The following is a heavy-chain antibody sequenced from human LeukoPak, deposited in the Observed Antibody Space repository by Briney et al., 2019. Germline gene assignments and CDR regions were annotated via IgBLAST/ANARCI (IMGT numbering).Heavy chain of an antibody. CDR3: AKDPWNYEGGFEY. D-gene: IGHD1-7*01. V-gene: IGHV3-23*01. CDR1: EFTFSSYS. CDR2: ISGSDNNT. Sequence: GGSLRLSCAASEFTFSSYSMNWVRQAPGKGLEWVSGISGSDNNTYYPDSVKGRFTISRDNSKNTLYLQMNSLRAEDTAVYYCAKDPWNYEGGFEYRGQGTLVTVSS. J-gene: IGHJ4*02.